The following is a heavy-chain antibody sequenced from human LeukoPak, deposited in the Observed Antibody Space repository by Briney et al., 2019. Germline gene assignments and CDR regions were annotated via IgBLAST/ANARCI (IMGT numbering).Heavy chain of an antibody. Sequence: PSETLSLTCAVSGGSISSGGYSWSWIRQPPGKGLEWIGYIYHSGSTYYNPSLKSRVTISVDRSKNQFSLKLSSVTAADTAVYYCARVAVVIPRYLDYWGQGTLVTVSS. CDR1: GGSISSGGYS. CDR3: ARVAVVIPRYLDY. D-gene: IGHD3-3*01. CDR2: IYHSGST. J-gene: IGHJ4*02. V-gene: IGHV4-30-2*01.